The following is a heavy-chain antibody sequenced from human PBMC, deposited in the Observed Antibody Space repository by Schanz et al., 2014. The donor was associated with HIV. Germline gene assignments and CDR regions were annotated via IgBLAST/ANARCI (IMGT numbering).Heavy chain of an antibody. CDR3: ARDLPNPYFDFSGPAGDY. CDR1: GFTLSNSA. J-gene: IGHJ4*02. V-gene: IGHV3-30-3*01. Sequence: QVQMVESGGGVVQPGRSLRLSCAASGFTLSNSAMHWVRQAPGKGLEWAAIISFNGSNKYYADSGKGRFTISRDNSKNTLYLQMNSLRVEDTAVYYCARDLPNPYFDFSGPAGDYWGQGALVTVSS. D-gene: IGHD3-22*01. CDR2: ISFNGSNK.